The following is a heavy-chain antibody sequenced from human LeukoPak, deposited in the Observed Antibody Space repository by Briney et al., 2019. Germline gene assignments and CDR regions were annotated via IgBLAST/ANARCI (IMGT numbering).Heavy chain of an antibody. CDR1: GGSISSGGYY. V-gene: IGHV4-30-2*01. J-gene: IGHJ4*02. D-gene: IGHD6-13*01. Sequence: SETLSLTCTVSGGSISSGGYYWSWIRQPPGKGLEWIGYIYHSGSTYYHPSLKSRVTISVDRSKNQFSLKLSSVTAADTAVYYCARVGSSWYTRWGQGTLVTVSS. CDR3: ARVGSSWYTR. CDR2: IYHSGST.